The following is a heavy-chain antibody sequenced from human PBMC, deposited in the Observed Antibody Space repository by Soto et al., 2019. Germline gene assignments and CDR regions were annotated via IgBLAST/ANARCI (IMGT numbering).Heavy chain of an antibody. CDR2: ITSSSSVI. V-gene: IGHV3-48*04. CDR1: GVRFSNYN. J-gene: IGHJ3*02. Sequence: GGSLRISCEASGVRFSNYNINWVRQAPGKGLEWVSYITSSSSVIHYADSVRGRFTISRDNAKNLLYLQMNSLRAEDAAVYYCVARDAFDIWGQGTMVTVSS. CDR3: VARDAFDI.